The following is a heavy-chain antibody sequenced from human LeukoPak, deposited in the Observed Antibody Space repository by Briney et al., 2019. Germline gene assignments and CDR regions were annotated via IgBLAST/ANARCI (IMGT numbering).Heavy chain of an antibody. D-gene: IGHD3-10*01. CDR3: ARGRVRGGRKSNDAFDI. CDR2: MSAYNGNT. CDR1: GYTFTSYG. Sequence: ASVKVSCKASGYTFTSYGISWVRQAPGQGLEWMGWMSAYNGNTNYAQKLQGRVTMTTDTSTSTAYMELRSLRSDDTAVYYCARGRVRGGRKSNDAFDIWGQGTMVTVSS. V-gene: IGHV1-18*01. J-gene: IGHJ3*02.